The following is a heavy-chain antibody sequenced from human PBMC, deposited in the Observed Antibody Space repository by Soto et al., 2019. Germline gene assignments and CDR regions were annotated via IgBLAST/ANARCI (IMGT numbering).Heavy chain of an antibody. CDR1: GYRFIDYY. V-gene: IGHV1-2*02. J-gene: IGHJ4*02. D-gene: IGHD6-19*01. Sequence: AAVQVSFKASGYRFIDYYMHWLRQAPGQGLEWMGWINPNSGGTNYAQTFQGRVTMTRDTSISTVYMELSGLRSDDTAVYHCASGASGGWNSFWGQGTLVTVS. CDR2: INPNSGGT. CDR3: ASGASGGWNSF.